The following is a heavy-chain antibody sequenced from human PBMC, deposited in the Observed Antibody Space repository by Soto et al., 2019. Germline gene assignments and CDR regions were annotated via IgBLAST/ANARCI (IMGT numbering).Heavy chain of an antibody. CDR2: IYHSGST. V-gene: IGHV4-38-2*02. CDR1: GYSISSGYY. J-gene: IGHJ4*02. Sequence: SETLSLTCAVSGYSISSGYYWGWIRQPPGKGLEWIGSIYHSGSTYYNPSLKSRVTISVDTSKNQFSLKLSSVTAADTAVYYCARDLDSSGHKGYWGQGTLVTVSS. D-gene: IGHD3-22*01. CDR3: ARDLDSSGHKGY.